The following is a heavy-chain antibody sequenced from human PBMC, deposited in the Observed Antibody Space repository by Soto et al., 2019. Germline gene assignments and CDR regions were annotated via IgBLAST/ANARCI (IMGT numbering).Heavy chain of an antibody. CDR2: IIPLFGTT. V-gene: IGHV1-69*01. Sequence: QVQLVQSGSEVKMPGSSVKVSCKTSGGTFSRHAINWVRQAPGQGLEWMGGIIPLFGTTNYAQKFKGRVTISADESSSTAYMELSSLTSEDAAVXXXXXXXXXGSSWYFWFXXXGXG. D-gene: IGHD6-13*01. CDR1: GGTFSRHA. CDR3: XXXXXXGSSWYFWFXX. J-gene: IGHJ5*02.